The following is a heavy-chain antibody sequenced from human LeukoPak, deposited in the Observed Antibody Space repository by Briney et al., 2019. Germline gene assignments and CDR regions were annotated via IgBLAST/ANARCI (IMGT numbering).Heavy chain of an antibody. V-gene: IGHV1-18*01. CDR1: GYTFTSYG. CDR2: ISAYNGNT. J-gene: IGHJ3*02. Sequence: ASVKVSCKASGYTFTSYGISWVRPAPGQGLEWMGWISAYNGNTNYAQKLQGRVTMTTDTSTSTAYMELRSLRSDDTAVYYCARRSVAGTRVNAFDIWGQGTMVTVSS. CDR3: ARRSVAGTRVNAFDI. D-gene: IGHD6-19*01.